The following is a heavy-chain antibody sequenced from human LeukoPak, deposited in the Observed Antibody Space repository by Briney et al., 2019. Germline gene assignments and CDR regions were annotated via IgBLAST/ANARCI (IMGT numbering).Heavy chain of an antibody. V-gene: IGHV4-34*01. J-gene: IGHJ4*02. CDR1: GGSFSGYY. CDR2: INHSGST. CDR3: ARVSRGYSYGSFDD. Sequence: PSETLSLTCAVYGGSFSGYYWSWIRQPPGKGLEWIGEINHSGSTNYNPSLKSRVTISVDTSKNQFSLKLSSVTAADTAVYYCARVSRGYSYGSFDDWGQGTLVTVSS. D-gene: IGHD5-18*01.